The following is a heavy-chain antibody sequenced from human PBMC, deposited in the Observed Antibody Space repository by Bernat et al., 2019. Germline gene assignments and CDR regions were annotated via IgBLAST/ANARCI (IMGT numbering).Heavy chain of an antibody. CDR3: ARDWHYYFDY. Sequence: EVQLVESGGGLVQPGGSLRLSCAASGFTFSSYEMNWVRQAPGKGLEWVSYISSSGSTIYYAGSVKGRFTISRDNAKNSLYLQMNSLRAEDTAVYYCARDWHYYFDYWGQGTLVTVSS. CDR1: GFTFSSYE. V-gene: IGHV3-48*03. CDR2: ISSSGSTI. J-gene: IGHJ4*02.